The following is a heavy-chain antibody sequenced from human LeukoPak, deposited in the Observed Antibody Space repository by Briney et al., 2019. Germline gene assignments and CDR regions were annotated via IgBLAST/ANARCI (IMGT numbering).Heavy chain of an antibody. CDR2: ISPNSGGT. D-gene: IGHD3-10*01. CDR1: GYTFTGYY. J-gene: IGHJ4*02. CDR3: ARLMGYYGSGSYRPFDY. V-gene: IGHV1-2*02. Sequence: ASVKVSCKASGYTFTGYYMHWVRQAPGQGLEWMGWISPNSGGTNYAQKFQGRVTMTRDTSISTAYMELSRLRSDDTAVYYCARLMGYYGSGSYRPFDYWGQGTLVTVSS.